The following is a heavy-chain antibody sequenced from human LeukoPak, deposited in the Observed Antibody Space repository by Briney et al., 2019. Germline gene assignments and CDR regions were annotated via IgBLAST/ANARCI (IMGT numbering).Heavy chain of an antibody. J-gene: IGHJ5*02. CDR1: GFTFSSYA. V-gene: IGHV3-23*01. D-gene: IGHD6-6*01. Sequence: GGSLRLSCAASGFTFSSYAMSWVRQAPGKGLEWVSAISGSGGSTYYADSVKGRFTISRDNSKNTLYLQMNSLRAEDTAAYYCAKSPGYSSSNWFDPWGQGTLVTVSS. CDR2: ISGSGGST. CDR3: AKSPGYSSSNWFDP.